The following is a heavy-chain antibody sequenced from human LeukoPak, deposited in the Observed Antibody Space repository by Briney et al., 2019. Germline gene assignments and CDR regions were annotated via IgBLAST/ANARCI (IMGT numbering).Heavy chain of an antibody. CDR3: ARGLHYNILTXGMDV. CDR1: GGSFSGYY. CDR2: MSHTGAT. J-gene: IGHJ6*02. Sequence: PETLSLTCAVYGGSFSGYYWSWIRQSPEKGLEWIGEMSHTGATNYNPSLKSRVTVSVDTSKKQFSLNLRSVTAADTAVYYCARGLHYNILTXGMDVWGQGTAVIVSS. D-gene: IGHD3-9*01. V-gene: IGHV4-34*01.